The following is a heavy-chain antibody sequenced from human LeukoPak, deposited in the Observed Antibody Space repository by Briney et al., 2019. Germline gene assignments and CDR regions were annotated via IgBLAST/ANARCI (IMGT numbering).Heavy chain of an antibody. V-gene: IGHV1-24*01. J-gene: IGHJ4*02. Sequence: ASVKVSCKASGGTFSSYAISWVRQAPGKGLEWMGGFDPEDGETIYAQKFQGRVTMTEDTSTDTAYMELSSLRSEDTAVYYCVGGAGCSGGGCYYPTFYFDEWGQGTLVAVSS. CDR3: VGGAGCSGGGCYYPTFYFDE. CDR2: FDPEDGET. D-gene: IGHD2-15*01. CDR1: GGTFSSYA.